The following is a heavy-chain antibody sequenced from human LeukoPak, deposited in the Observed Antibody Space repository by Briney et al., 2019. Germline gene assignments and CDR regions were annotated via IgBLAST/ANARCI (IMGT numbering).Heavy chain of an antibody. CDR1: PFTLSSFA. J-gene: IGHJ5*02. CDR3: VKSALHYGATWFDP. CDR2: ISSNGDTT. D-gene: IGHD4/OR15-4a*01. Sequence: GRCLSPSRSPSPFTLSSFAMHWVRQAPGKGLDSISSISSNGDTTYYADSVKGRFSTSRDNPKNTLYLQMSSLRAEDTAVYCCVKSALHYGATWFDPWGQGTLVTVSS. V-gene: IGHV3-64D*09.